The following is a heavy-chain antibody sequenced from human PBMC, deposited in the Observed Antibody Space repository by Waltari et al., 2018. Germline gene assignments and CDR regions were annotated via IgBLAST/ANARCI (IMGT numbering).Heavy chain of an antibody. V-gene: IGHV4-59*01. Sequence: QVQLQESGPGLVKPSETLSLTCTVSGGSISSYYWSWFRQPPGKGLEWIGYIYYSGSTNYNPSLKSRVTISVDTSKNQFSLKLSSVTAADTAVYYCARADITMVRGVDPWGQGTLVTVSS. D-gene: IGHD3-10*01. CDR3: ARADITMVRGVDP. CDR1: GGSISSYY. CDR2: IYYSGST. J-gene: IGHJ5*02.